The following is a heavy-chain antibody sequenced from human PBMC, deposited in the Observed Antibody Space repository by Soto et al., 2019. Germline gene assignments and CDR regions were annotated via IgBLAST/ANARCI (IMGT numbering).Heavy chain of an antibody. CDR2: IYSGGST. V-gene: IGHV3-53*01. CDR1: GFTVSSNY. Sequence: EVQLVESGGGLIQPGGSLRLSCAASGFTVSSNYMSWVRQAPGKGLEWVSVIYSGGSTYYADSVKGRFTISRNNSKNTMYLQMNILRAEDTAVYYCAREATGGDYGFDYWGQGTLVTVSS. J-gene: IGHJ4*02. D-gene: IGHD4-17*01. CDR3: AREATGGDYGFDY.